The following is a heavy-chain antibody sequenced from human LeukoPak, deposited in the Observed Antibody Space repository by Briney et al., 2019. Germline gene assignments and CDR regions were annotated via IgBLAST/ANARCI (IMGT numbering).Heavy chain of an antibody. V-gene: IGHV4-31*03. J-gene: IGHJ4*02. D-gene: IGHD3-16*01. CDR2: IYYSGST. CDR3: ARDLFRGSTDY. Sequence: SETLSLTCTVSGGSISSGGYYWSWIRQHPGKGLEWIGYIYYSGSTYYNPSLKSRVTISVDTSKNQFSLKLSSVTAADTAVYYCARDLFRGSTDYWGQGTLVTVSS. CDR1: GGSISSGGYY.